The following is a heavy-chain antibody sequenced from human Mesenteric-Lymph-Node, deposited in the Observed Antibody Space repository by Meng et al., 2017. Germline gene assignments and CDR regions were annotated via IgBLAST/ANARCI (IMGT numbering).Heavy chain of an antibody. D-gene: IGHD2-21*01. J-gene: IGHJ4*02. CDR3: ASFDHIPRRNYFDY. CDR1: GGSMSSGNYY. Sequence: QGQLQEPGPGLVKPSQTLSLTCTVSGGSMSSGNYYWSWIRQPPGKGLEWIRYIHHSGSAYYNPSLKSRVSISVDTSKNQFSLNLNSMTAADTAVYYCASFDHIPRRNYFDYWGQGTLVTVSS. CDR2: IHHSGSA. V-gene: IGHV4-30-4*01.